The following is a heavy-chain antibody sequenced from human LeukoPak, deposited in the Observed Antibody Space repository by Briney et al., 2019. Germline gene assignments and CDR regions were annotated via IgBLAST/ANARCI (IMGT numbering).Heavy chain of an antibody. V-gene: IGHV3-48*03. CDR3: ARRYCSSTSCVFDY. CDR2: ISVSGSTI. Sequence: GGSLRLSCAASGFTFSSYEMNWVRQTPGKGREWVSHISVSGSTIYYADSVKGRFTISRDNAKNSLYLQMNSLRAEETAVYYYARRYCSSTSCVFDYWGQGTLVTVSS. D-gene: IGHD2-2*01. CDR1: GFTFSSYE. J-gene: IGHJ4*02.